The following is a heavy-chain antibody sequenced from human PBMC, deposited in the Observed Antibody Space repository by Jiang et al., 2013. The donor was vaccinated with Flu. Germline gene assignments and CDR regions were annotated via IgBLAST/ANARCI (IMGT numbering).Heavy chain of an antibody. CDR3: ARGPDSSGYYYFY. D-gene: IGHD3-22*01. Sequence: SSVRVSCKASGGTFSSNSISWVRQAPGQGLEWMGGITPIFSTANYAQKFQGRVTITADKSTSTAYMELSSLRSEDTAVYYCARGPDSSGYYYFYWGQGTLVTVSS. V-gene: IGHV1-69*06. CDR2: ITPIFSTA. CDR1: GGTFSSNS. J-gene: IGHJ4*02.